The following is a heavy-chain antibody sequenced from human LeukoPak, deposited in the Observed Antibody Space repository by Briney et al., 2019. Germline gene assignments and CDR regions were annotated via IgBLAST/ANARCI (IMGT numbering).Heavy chain of an antibody. J-gene: IGHJ4*02. CDR2: MYSTGSN. CDR3: AREPTSGREPTSGRPLDY. Sequence: SETLSLTCTASGGSISGYFWTWIRQPAGKGLEWIGRMYSTGSNNYNPSLKSRVTMPLDTSKNHFSLNLPSVTAADTAVYYCAREPTSGREPTSGRPLDYWGQGTLVTVSS. D-gene: IGHD5-12*01. CDR1: GGSISGYF. V-gene: IGHV4-4*07.